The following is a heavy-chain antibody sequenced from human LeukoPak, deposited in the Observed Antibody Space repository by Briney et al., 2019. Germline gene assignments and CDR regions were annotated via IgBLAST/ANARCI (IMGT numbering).Heavy chain of an antibody. CDR1: GFTFSSYA. CDR2: INWNAAST. V-gene: IGHV3-20*04. CDR3: ARENVDLSYYYYMDV. D-gene: IGHD3-10*02. Sequence: GGALRLSCSASGFTFSSYAISWVRQAPGKGLGWGSIINWNAASTSYADSVKGRFTISRDNAKNSLYLQMNSLRAEATALCYCARENVDLSYYYYMDVWGKGTTVTVSS. J-gene: IGHJ6*03.